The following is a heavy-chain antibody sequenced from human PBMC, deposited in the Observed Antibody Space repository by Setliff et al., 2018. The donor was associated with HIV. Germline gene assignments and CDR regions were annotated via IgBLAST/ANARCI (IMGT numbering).Heavy chain of an antibody. CDR1: GYSFTSYW. CDR3: ARERGDCSSNTCYGTDY. Sequence: GESLKISCKGSGYSFTSYWIGWVRQMPGKGLEWMGIIYPGDSDTRYSPSFQGQVTISVDKSISTAYLQWSSLKASDTAMYYCARERGDCSSNTCYGTDYWGQGTLVTVSS. V-gene: IGHV5-51*01. D-gene: IGHD2-2*01. CDR2: IYPGDSDT. J-gene: IGHJ4*02.